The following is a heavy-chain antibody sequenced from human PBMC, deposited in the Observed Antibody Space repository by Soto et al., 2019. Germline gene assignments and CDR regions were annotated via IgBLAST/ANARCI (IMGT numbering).Heavy chain of an antibody. D-gene: IGHD3-10*01. V-gene: IGHV1-2*04. J-gene: IGHJ6*02. CDR1: GYTFTGYY. CDR3: ASAAMVPYYYYGMDV. Sequence: GASVKVSCKASGYTFTGYYMHWVRQAPGQGLEWMGWINPNSGGTNYAQKFQGWVTMTRDTSISTAYMELSRLRSDDTAVHYCASAAMVPYYYYGMDVWGQGTTVTVSS. CDR2: INPNSGGT.